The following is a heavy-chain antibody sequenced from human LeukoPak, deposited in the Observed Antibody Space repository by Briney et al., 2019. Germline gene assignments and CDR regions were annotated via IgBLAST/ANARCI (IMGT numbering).Heavy chain of an antibody. D-gene: IGHD3-10*01. CDR1: GYTFTGYY. Sequence: GASVKVSCKASGYTFTGYYVHWVRQAPGQGLEWMGWINPNTGDTNYAQKFQGRVTMTRDTSINTAYMDLSGLRSDDTAVYYCSRYYRYFDYWGLGTLVTVSS. CDR3: SRYYRYFDY. V-gene: IGHV1-2*02. CDR2: INPNTGDT. J-gene: IGHJ4*02.